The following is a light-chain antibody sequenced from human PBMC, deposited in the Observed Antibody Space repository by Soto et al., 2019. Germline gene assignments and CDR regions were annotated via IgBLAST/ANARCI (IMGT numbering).Light chain of an antibody. CDR1: SSDVGGYNY. V-gene: IGLV2-14*01. CDR2: DVS. Sequence: QSALTQPASVSGSPGQSITISCTGTSSDVGGYNYVSWYQQHPGKAPKLMIYDVSNRPSGVSNRFSGSKSGNTASLTISGLQADDEADYYCSSSTSSSTSYVFGTGTKVTVL. J-gene: IGLJ1*01. CDR3: SSSTSSSTSYV.